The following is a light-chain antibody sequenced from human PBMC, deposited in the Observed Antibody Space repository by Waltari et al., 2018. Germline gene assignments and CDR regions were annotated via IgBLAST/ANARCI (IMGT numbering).Light chain of an antibody. Sequence: SYELTQPPSVSVSPGQTARITCSGDALPKQYTYWYQQKPGQALVLVIYKDTERPSGIPEGFSGSSSGTTVTLTISGDQPEDEADYFCQSADSSGTFYIFGIGTKVTVL. CDR2: KDT. CDR1: ALPKQY. CDR3: QSADSSGTFYI. J-gene: IGLJ1*01. V-gene: IGLV3-25*03.